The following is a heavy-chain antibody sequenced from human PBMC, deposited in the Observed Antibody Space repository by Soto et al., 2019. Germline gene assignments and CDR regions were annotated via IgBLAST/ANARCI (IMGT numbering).Heavy chain of an antibody. Sequence: SVKVSCKASGGTFSSYAISWVRQAPGQGLEWMGGIIPIFGTANYAQKFQGRVTITADESTSTAYMELSSLRSEDTAVYYCARDKYCSGGSCYRAHWFDPWGQGTLVTVSS. D-gene: IGHD2-15*01. J-gene: IGHJ5*02. CDR2: IIPIFGTA. CDR3: ARDKYCSGGSCYRAHWFDP. CDR1: GGTFSSYA. V-gene: IGHV1-69*13.